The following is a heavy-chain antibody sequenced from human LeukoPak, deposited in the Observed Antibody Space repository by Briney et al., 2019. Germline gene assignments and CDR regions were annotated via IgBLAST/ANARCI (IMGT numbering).Heavy chain of an antibody. CDR2: ISSSSSYI. J-gene: IGHJ5*02. D-gene: IGHD3-22*01. V-gene: IGHV3-21*01. CDR1: GFTFSSYG. Sequence: GGSLRLSCAASGFTFSSYGMSWVRQAPGKGLEWVSSISSSSSYIYYADSVKGRFTISRDNAKNSLYLQMNSLRAEDTAVYYCAREKYDSSGYYTANWFDPWGQGTLATVSS. CDR3: AREKYDSSGYYTANWFDP.